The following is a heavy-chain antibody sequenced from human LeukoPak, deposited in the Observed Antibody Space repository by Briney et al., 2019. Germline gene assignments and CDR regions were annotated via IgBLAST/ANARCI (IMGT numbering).Heavy chain of an antibody. CDR3: AREGLEPALGFDY. D-gene: IGHD1-1*01. J-gene: IGHJ4*02. CDR1: GFTFSSYS. V-gene: IGHV3-21*01. Sequence: PGGSLRLSCAASGFTFSSYSMNWVRQAPGKGLEWVSSISSSSYIYYADSVKGRFTISRDNAKNSLYLQMNSLRAEDTAVYYCAREGLEPALGFDYWGQGTLVTVSS. CDR2: ISSSSYI.